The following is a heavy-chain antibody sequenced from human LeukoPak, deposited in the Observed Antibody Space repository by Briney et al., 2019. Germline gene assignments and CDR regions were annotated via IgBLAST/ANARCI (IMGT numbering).Heavy chain of an antibody. D-gene: IGHD3-16*01. CDR1: GFTFSSYW. V-gene: IGHV3-7*03. CDR3: ARGGGLDV. J-gene: IGHJ6*02. Sequence: GWSLRLSCAASGFTFSSYWMNWARQAPGKGLEWVASMNHNGNVNYYVDSVKGRFTISRDNAKNSLYLQMSNLRAEDTAVYFCARGGGLDVWGQGATVTVSS. CDR2: MNHNGNVN.